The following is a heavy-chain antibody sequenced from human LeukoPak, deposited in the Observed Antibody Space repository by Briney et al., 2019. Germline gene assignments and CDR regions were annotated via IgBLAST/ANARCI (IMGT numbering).Heavy chain of an antibody. D-gene: IGHD2-2*01. CDR3: ARHCSTTRCYEK. J-gene: IGHJ4*02. V-gene: IGHV5-51*01. Sequence: LGESLKISCKGSGYSFTKYWIGWVRQMPGKGLEWMGIIYPGDSDTRYSPSFQGHVTISTDKSANTAHLRWSSLEASDTAIYYCARHCSTTRCYEKWGQGTLVTVSS. CDR2: IYPGDSDT. CDR1: GYSFTKYW.